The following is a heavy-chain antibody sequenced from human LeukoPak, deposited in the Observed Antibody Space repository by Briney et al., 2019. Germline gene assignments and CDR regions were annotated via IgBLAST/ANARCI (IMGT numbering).Heavy chain of an antibody. CDR2: ISAYDGHT. J-gene: IGHJ4*02. Sequence: GASVKVSCKASDYAFTNFGISWVRQAPGQGLEWMGWISAYDGHTDYAQKVRGRVTMTTDTSTSTAYMELRSLRSDDTAIYYCARANSSWSLMEYWGQGTLVTVYS. V-gene: IGHV1-18*01. CDR3: ARANSSWSLMEY. D-gene: IGHD6-13*01. CDR1: DYAFTNFG.